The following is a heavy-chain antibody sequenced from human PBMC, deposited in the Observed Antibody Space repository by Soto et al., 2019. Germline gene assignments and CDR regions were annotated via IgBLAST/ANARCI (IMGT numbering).Heavy chain of an antibody. Sequence: PSETLSLTCAVYGGSFSGYYWTWIRQPPGTGLEWIGEINHSGSTNYNPSLKSRVTISVDTSKNQFSLKLSSVTAADTAVYYCARLLFSGGSWFDPGGQGTLVTVSS. CDR3: ARLLFSGGSWFDP. CDR2: INHSGST. CDR1: GGSFSGYY. J-gene: IGHJ5*02. V-gene: IGHV4-34*01. D-gene: IGHD3-16*01.